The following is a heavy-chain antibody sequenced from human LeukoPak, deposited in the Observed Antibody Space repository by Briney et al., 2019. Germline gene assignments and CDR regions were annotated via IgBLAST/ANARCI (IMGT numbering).Heavy chain of an antibody. CDR1: GGSISSGSYY. CDR2: IYTSGST. CDR3: ARDDGYSSSWSHTFDY. J-gene: IGHJ4*02. D-gene: IGHD6-13*01. Sequence: SETLSLTRTVSGGSISSGSYYWSWIRQPAGKGLEWIGRIYTSGSTNYNPSLKSRVTISVDTSKNQFSLKLSSVTAADTAVYYCARDDGYSSSWSHTFDYWGQGTLVTVSS. V-gene: IGHV4-61*02.